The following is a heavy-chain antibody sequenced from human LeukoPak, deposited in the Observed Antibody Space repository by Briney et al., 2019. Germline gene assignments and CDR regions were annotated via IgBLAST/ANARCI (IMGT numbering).Heavy chain of an antibody. J-gene: IGHJ5*02. CDR1: GYSVSSSISY. Sequence: SETLSLTCTVSGYSVSSSISYWGWIRQAPGKGLEGIGSVYYTGRTDYTPSLKTRATIYMDPSKNHFSLNLTSVTVADTAVYYCARLNTRYTVLAWGQGTLVSVSS. CDR3: ARLNTRYTVLA. CDR2: VYYTGRT. V-gene: IGHV4-39*01. D-gene: IGHD3-16*02.